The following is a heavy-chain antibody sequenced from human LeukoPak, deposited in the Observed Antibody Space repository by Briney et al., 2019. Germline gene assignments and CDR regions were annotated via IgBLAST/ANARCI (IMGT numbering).Heavy chain of an antibody. CDR2: ISSSGSTI. J-gene: IGHJ6*03. CDR3: ARDHGETYYDFWSGYYTGYYYYYMDV. Sequence: SGGSLRLSCAASGFTFSDHYMSWIRQAPGKGLEWVSYISSSGSTIYYADSVKGRFTISRDNAKNSLYLQMNSLRAEDTAVYYCARDHGETYYDFWSGYYTGYYYYYMDVWGKGTTVTVSS. V-gene: IGHV3-11*01. D-gene: IGHD3-3*01. CDR1: GFTFSDHY.